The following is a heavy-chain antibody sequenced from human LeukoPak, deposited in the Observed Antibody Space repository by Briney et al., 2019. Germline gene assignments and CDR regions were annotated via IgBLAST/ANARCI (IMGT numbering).Heavy chain of an antibody. Sequence: GGSLRVSCAASGFTFSSYAMSWVRQAPGKGLEWVSAISGSGGSTYYADSVKGRFTISRDNSKNTLYLQMNSLRAEDTAVYYCAKVGGGYYYDSSGYLDYWGQGTLVTASS. V-gene: IGHV3-23*01. CDR2: ISGSGGST. D-gene: IGHD3-22*01. J-gene: IGHJ4*02. CDR1: GFTFSSYA. CDR3: AKVGGGYYYDSSGYLDY.